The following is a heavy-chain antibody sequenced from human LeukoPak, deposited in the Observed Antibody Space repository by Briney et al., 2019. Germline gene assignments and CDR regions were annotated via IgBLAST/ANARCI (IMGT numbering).Heavy chain of an antibody. Sequence: GGSLRLSCAASGFTFSSYSMNWVRQAPGKGLEWVSSISSSSSYIYYADSVKGRFTISRDNAKNSLYLQMNSLRAEDTAVYYCASGGAHYYDSSGYDYWGQGTLVTVSS. CDR2: ISSSSSYI. J-gene: IGHJ4*02. D-gene: IGHD3-22*01. CDR1: GFTFSSYS. CDR3: ASGGAHYYDSSGYDY. V-gene: IGHV3-21*01.